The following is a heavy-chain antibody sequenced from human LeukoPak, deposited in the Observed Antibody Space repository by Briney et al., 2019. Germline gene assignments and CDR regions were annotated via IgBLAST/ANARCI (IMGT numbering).Heavy chain of an antibody. CDR2: IWYDGSNK. D-gene: IGHD3-22*01. V-gene: IGHV3-33*01. J-gene: IGHJ4*02. CDR1: GFTFSNYG. Sequence: GGSLRLSCAGSGFTFSNYGMHWVRQAPGKGLEWVAFIWYDGSNKYYADSVKGRFIISRDNSKNTVYLQMNSLRVEDTAVYHCARDGPYDSSGFLDYWGQGTLVTVSS. CDR3: ARDGPYDSSGFLDY.